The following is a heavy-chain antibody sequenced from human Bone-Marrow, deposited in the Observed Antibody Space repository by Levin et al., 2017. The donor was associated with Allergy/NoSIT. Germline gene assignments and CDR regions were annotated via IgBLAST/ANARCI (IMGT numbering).Heavy chain of an antibody. D-gene: IGHD1-1*01. CDR3: AKDVDRNDDPYVEVDY. J-gene: IGHJ4*02. CDR1: GFTFSDYA. Sequence: LSGGSLRLSCAASGFTFSDYAMGWVRQAPGKGLELVSTLTNADGRTYYLDSVKGRFTISRDDSKNTVYLQMNSLTAEDTAIYYCAKDVDRNDDPYVEVDYWGQGTLVTVSS. V-gene: IGHV3-23*01. CDR2: LTNADGRT.